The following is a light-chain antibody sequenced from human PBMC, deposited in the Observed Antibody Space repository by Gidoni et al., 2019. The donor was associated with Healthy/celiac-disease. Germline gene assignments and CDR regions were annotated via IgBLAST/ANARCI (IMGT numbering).Light chain of an antibody. Sequence: QSALTQPASVSGSPGQAITISFTGTSSDVGGYNYVSWYQQTPGKAPKLMIYDVSNRPSGVSNRFSGSKSGNTASLTISGLHAEDEADYYCSSYTSSSTWVFGGGTKLTV. J-gene: IGLJ3*02. CDR1: SSDVGGYNY. CDR3: SSYTSSSTWV. V-gene: IGLV2-14*03. CDR2: DVS.